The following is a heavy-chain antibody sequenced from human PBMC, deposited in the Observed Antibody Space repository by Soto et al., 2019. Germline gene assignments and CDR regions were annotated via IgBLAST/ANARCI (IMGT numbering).Heavy chain of an antibody. J-gene: IGHJ6*02. Sequence: QVTLKESGPVLVKPPETLTLTCTVSGFSLTTGRMGVSWIRQPPGKALEWIAHIFSDAERSYSTSMQSRLTISKDTSGSQVVLSMTNVDPVDTGTYYCVRMNADSYQFYYAMDVWGHGTTVTVSS. CDR2: IFSDAER. CDR3: VRMNADSYQFYYAMDV. D-gene: IGHD2-2*01. V-gene: IGHV2-26*01. CDR1: GFSLTTGRMG.